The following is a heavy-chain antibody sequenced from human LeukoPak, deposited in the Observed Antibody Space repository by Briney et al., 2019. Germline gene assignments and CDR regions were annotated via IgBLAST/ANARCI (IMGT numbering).Heavy chain of an antibody. CDR1: GYTFTSYD. CDR2: MNPNSGNT. CDR3: ARDLAYCGGDCY. J-gene: IGHJ4*02. V-gene: IGHV1-8*01. D-gene: IGHD2-21*02. Sequence: ASVTVSCKASGYTFTSYDINWVRQATGQGLEWMGWMNPNSGNTGYAQKFQGRVTMTRNTSISTAYMELSSLRSEDTAVYYCARDLAYCGGDCYWGQGTLVTVSS.